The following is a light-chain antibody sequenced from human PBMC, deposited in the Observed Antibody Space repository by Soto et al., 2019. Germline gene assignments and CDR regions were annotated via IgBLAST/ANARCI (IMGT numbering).Light chain of an antibody. J-gene: IGLJ2*01. V-gene: IGLV2-8*01. CDR1: SSDVGEENY. CDR3: SPFAGRPVV. CDR2: EVS. Sequence: QSALTQPPSASGSPGQSVTITCSGTSSDVGEENYVSWYQQHPGKVPKLILYEVSKRPSGVPDRFSGSRSGNTASLTVSGLQAEDEADYYCSPFAGRPVVFGGGTKVNVL.